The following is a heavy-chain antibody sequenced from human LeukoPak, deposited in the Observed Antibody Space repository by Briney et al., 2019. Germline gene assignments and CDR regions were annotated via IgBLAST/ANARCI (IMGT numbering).Heavy chain of an antibody. CDR2: MNPNSGNT. Sequence: ASVKVSCKASGYTFTSYDINWVRQATGQGLEWMGWMNPNSGNTGYAQKFQGRVTITRNTSISTAYMELSSLRSEDTAVYYCARGPRDLPIYYYYYYMDVWGKGTTVTVSS. V-gene: IGHV1-8*03. CDR3: ARGPRDLPIYYYYYYMDV. CDR1: GYTFTSYD. J-gene: IGHJ6*03.